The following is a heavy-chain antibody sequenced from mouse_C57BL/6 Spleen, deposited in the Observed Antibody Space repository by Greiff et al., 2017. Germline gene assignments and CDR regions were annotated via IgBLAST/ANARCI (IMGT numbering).Heavy chain of an antibody. D-gene: IGHD2-4*01. CDR3: ARYYDYDMYFDV. J-gene: IGHJ1*03. Sequence: QVQLQQSGPELVKPGASVKISCKASGYAFSSSWMNWVKQRPGKGLEWIGRIYPGDGDTNYNGKFKGKATLTADKSSSTAYMQLSSLTSEDSAVYFCARYYDYDMYFDVWGTGTTVTVSS. CDR2: IYPGDGDT. CDR1: GYAFSSSW. V-gene: IGHV1-82*01.